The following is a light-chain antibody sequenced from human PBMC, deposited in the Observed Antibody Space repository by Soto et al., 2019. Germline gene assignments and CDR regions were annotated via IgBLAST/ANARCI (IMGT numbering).Light chain of an antibody. Sequence: QSALTQPASVSGSPGQSITISCTGTSSDVGAYNYVSWYQQYPGKAPKLMIYDVTNQPSGVSNRFSGSKSGNTASLTISGLQAEDEADYYCSSHTSSSTLVLFGGGTKVTVL. V-gene: IGLV2-14*01. J-gene: IGLJ3*02. CDR1: SSDVGAYNY. CDR2: DVT. CDR3: SSHTSSSTLVL.